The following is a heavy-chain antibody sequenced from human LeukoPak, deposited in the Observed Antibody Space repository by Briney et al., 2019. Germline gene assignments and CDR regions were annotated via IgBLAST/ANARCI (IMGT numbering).Heavy chain of an antibody. J-gene: IGHJ4*02. Sequence: GGSLRLSYAVSGFTFTTYWMTWVRQAPGKGLEWVANIKQDGSEKYYVDSVKGRFTISRDNAKNSLYLQMNSLRAEDTAVYYCARVRLGSLDYWGQGTLVTVSS. CDR2: IKQDGSEK. D-gene: IGHD6-19*01. V-gene: IGHV3-7*05. CDR3: ARVRLGSLDY. CDR1: GFTFTTYW.